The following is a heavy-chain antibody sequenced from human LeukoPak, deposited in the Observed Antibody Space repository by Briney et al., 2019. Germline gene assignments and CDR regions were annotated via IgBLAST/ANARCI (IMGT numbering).Heavy chain of an antibody. CDR2: ISSSGSTI. CDR1: GFTFNYAW. J-gene: IGHJ4*02. Sequence: GGXLRLSCAASGFTFNYAWMNWVRQAPGKGLQWVSYISSSGSTIYYADSVKGRFTISRDSAKNSLYLQMSSLRAEDTAVYYCARGNNYYDSSGYYYYFDYWGQGTLVTVSS. CDR3: ARGNNYYDSSGYYYYFDY. D-gene: IGHD3-22*01. V-gene: IGHV3-48*04.